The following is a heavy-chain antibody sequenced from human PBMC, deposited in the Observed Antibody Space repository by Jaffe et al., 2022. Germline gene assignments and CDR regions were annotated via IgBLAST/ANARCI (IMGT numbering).Heavy chain of an antibody. CDR3: AKPQYCGGDCPNFDY. Sequence: EVQLLESGGGLVQPGGSLRLSCAASAFALRSYAMTWVRQAPGKGLEWVSTISANGSNTYYADSVKGRFSISRDNSKNTLYLLMNSLRAEDTAVYYCAKPQYCGGDCPNFDYWGQGTLVAVSS. CDR2: ISANGSNT. J-gene: IGHJ4*02. D-gene: IGHD2-21*01. CDR1: AFALRSYA. V-gene: IGHV3-23*01.